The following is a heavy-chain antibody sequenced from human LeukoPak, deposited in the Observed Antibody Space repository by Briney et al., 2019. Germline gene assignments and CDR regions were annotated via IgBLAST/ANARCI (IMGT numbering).Heavy chain of an antibody. CDR2: INHSGST. J-gene: IGHJ3*02. D-gene: IGHD5-12*01. CDR1: GGSFSGYY. CDR3: ARPVGYSGYGYDAFDI. Sequence: SETLSLTCAVYGGSFSGYYWSWIRQPPGKGLEWIGEINHSGSTNYNPSLKSRVTISVDTSKNQFSLKPSSVTAADTAVYYCARPVGYSGYGYDAFDIWGQGTMVTVSS. V-gene: IGHV4-34*01.